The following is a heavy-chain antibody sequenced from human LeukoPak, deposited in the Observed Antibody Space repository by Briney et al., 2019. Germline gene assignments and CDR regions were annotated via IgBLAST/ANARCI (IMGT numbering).Heavy chain of an antibody. V-gene: IGHV4-59*01. Sequence: PSETLSLTCTVSGGSISSYYWSWIRQPPGKGLEWIGYIYYSGSTNYNPSPKSRVTISVDTSKNQFSLKLSSVTAADTAVYYCARVVRDGYNPRLDYWGQGTLVTVSS. D-gene: IGHD5-24*01. J-gene: IGHJ4*02. CDR1: GGSISSYY. CDR2: IYYSGST. CDR3: ARVVRDGYNPRLDY.